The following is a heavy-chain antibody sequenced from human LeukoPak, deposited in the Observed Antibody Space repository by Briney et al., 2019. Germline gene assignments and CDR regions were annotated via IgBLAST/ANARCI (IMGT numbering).Heavy chain of an antibody. D-gene: IGHD6-19*01. CDR1: GYTFTDYN. Sequence: GASVKVSCKASGYTFTDYNLHWVRQAPGEGVEWMGWINPKSGGTRFAQKHQGGVTMTADTSIDTAYLELSNLKSDDTAIYYCARSSSGWPLYFDRWGQGTLVTVSS. J-gene: IGHJ4*02. CDR3: ARSSSGWPLYFDR. CDR2: INPKSGGT. V-gene: IGHV1-2*02.